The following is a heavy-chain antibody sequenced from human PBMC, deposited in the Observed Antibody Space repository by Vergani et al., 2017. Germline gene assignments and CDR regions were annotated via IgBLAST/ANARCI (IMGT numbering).Heavy chain of an antibody. V-gene: IGHV4-59*01. CDR1: GGSISSYY. J-gene: IGHJ4*02. CDR3: ARGPDSSSSQFDY. Sequence: QVQLQESGPGLVKPSETLSLTCTVSGGSISSYYWSWIRQPPGKGLEWIGYIYYSGSTNDNPSLKSRVTISVDTSKNQFSLKLSSVTAADTAVYYCARGPDSSSSQFDYWGQGTLVTVSS. CDR2: IYYSGST. D-gene: IGHD6-6*01.